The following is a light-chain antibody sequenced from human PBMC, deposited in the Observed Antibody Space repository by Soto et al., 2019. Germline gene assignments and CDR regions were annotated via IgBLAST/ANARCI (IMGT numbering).Light chain of an antibody. CDR3: SSYTSSSTLHWV. J-gene: IGLJ3*02. V-gene: IGLV2-14*01. CDR1: SSDVGGYNY. Sequence: QSALTQPASVSGSPGQSITISCTGTSSDVGGYNYVSWYQQHPGKAPKLMIYEVSNWPSGVSNRFSGSKSGNTASLTISGLQAEDEADYYCSSYTSSSTLHWVFGGGTKLTVL. CDR2: EVS.